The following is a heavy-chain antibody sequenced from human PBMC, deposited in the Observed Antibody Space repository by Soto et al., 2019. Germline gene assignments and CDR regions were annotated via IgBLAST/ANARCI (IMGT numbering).Heavy chain of an antibody. CDR2: ISYDGSNK. CDR3: AKDRHYYDRSGHDY. D-gene: IGHD3-22*01. CDR1: GFTFSSYG. V-gene: IGHV3-30*18. Sequence: QVQLVESGGGVVHPGRSLRLSCAASGFTFSSYGMHWVRQAPGKGLEWVAVISYDGSNKYYADSVKGRFTISRDNSKNKLYLQMNSLRAEDTAVYYCAKDRHYYDRSGHDYWGQGTLVTVSS. J-gene: IGHJ4*02.